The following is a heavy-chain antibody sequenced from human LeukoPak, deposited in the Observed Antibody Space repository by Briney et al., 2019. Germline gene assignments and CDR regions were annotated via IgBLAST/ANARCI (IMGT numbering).Heavy chain of an antibody. J-gene: IGHJ4*02. CDR2: KSYDGSNE. D-gene: IGHD3-16*02. V-gene: IGHV3-30*04. CDR1: GFTFSNYA. Sequence: PGRSLRLSCAASGFTFSNYAMHWVRQAPGKGLEWLAVKSYDGSNEYYADSVRGRFTISRDNARNSLYLQMSSLRAEDTALYYCARDWFTRLGELSPDRAFDYWGQGTLVTVSS. CDR3: ARDWFTRLGELSPDRAFDY.